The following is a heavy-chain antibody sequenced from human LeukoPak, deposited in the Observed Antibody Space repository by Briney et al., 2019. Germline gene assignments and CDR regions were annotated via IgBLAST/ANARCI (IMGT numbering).Heavy chain of an antibody. Sequence: PGGSLRLSCAASGFTFNRYNMNWVRRAPGKGLEWVSSISTSSSYIYYADSVRGRFTISRDNAKNSRYLQMNSLRAEDTAVYSCARGRWLRWTIGWFKPGGDYWGQGTLVTVSS. CDR3: ARGRWLRWTIGWFKPGGDY. V-gene: IGHV3-21*01. D-gene: IGHD5-12*01. CDR1: GFTFNRYN. J-gene: IGHJ4*02. CDR2: ISTSSSYI.